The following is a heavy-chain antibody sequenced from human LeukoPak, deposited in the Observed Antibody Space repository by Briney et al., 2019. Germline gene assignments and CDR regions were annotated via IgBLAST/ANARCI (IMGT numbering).Heavy chain of an antibody. CDR2: MYYRGSA. CDR1: SGSVSDTSYY. D-gene: IGHD6-19*01. V-gene: IGHV4-39*01. Sequence: SETLSLTCSVSSGSVSDTSYYWGWIRQPPGKGLEWIGSMYYRGSAHYNPSLKSRVTIFVDTSKNQFTLTLTSVTAADTAVYYCASGKQWLANLDYWGQGTLVTVSP. J-gene: IGHJ4*02. CDR3: ASGKQWLANLDY.